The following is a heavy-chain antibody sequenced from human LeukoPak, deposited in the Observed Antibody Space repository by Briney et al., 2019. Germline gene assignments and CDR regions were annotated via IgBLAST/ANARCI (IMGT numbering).Heavy chain of an antibody. CDR2: ISDNSRYI. Sequence: PGGSLRLPCAASGFTFSTYNMNWVRQAPGKGLEWVSSISDNSRYIYYADSVKGRFTISRDNAKNSLYLQMNSLRDEDTAVYYCARDLILADSSGSSAHNYWGQGTLVTVSS. CDR1: GFTFSTYN. V-gene: IGHV3-21*01. J-gene: IGHJ4*02. CDR3: ARDLILADSSGSSAHNY. D-gene: IGHD2-15*01.